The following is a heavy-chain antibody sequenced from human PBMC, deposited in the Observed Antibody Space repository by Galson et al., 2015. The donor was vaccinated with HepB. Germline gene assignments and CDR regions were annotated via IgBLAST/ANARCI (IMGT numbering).Heavy chain of an antibody. J-gene: IGHJ4*02. CDR1: GFTFSSYA. CDR2: ISGSGGST. D-gene: IGHD3-3*01. CDR3: AKDLSWGPWSGYFNSPDY. Sequence: SLRLSCAASGFTFSSYAMSWVRQAPGKGLEWVSAISGSGGSTYYADSVKGRFAISRDNSKNTLYLQMNSLRAEDTAVYYCAKDLSWGPWSGYFNSPDYWGQGTPVTVSS. V-gene: IGHV3-23*01.